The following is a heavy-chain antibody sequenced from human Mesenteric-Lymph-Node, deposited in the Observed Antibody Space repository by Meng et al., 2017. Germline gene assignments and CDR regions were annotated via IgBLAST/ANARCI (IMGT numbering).Heavy chain of an antibody. CDR3: AREVSSRSSGYYLFDY. J-gene: IGHJ4*02. Sequence: GGSLRLSCAASGFTFSSYAMHWVRQAPGKGLEWVAVISYDGSNKYYADSVKGRFTISRDNSKNTLYLQMNSLRAEDRAVYYCAREVSSRSSGYYLFDYWGQGTLVTVSS. CDR1: GFTFSSYA. CDR2: ISYDGSNK. V-gene: IGHV3-30*04. D-gene: IGHD3-22*01.